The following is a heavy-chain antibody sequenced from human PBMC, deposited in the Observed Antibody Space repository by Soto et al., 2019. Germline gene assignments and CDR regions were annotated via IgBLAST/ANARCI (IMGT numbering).Heavy chain of an antibody. J-gene: IGHJ4*02. CDR3: ARDVIAAAGTAG. CDR1: GGTFSSYA. V-gene: IGHV1-69*12. D-gene: IGHD6-13*01. CDR2: IIPIFGTA. Sequence: QVQLVQSGAEVKKPGSSVKVSCKASGGTFSSYAISWVRQAPGQGLEWMGGIIPIFGTANYAQKFQGRVTITAGEATSTDYMELSSLRSEDTAVYCCARDVIAAAGTAGWGQGTLVTVSS.